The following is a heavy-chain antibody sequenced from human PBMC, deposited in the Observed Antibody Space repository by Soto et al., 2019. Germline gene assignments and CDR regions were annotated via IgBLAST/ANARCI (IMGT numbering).Heavy chain of an antibody. D-gene: IGHD2-2*01. CDR2: ISGSGDNT. V-gene: IGHV3-23*01. CDR3: ATRRDASYYYYGMDV. CDR1: VFTFSTYA. Sequence: GWSLRLSCAASVFTFSTYAMTWFRQAPGKGLEWVSGISGSGDNTYYADSVKGRFTISRDNSKNTLFLQMNSLRAEDTAVYYCATRRDASYYYYGMDVWGQGTTVTVSS. J-gene: IGHJ6*02.